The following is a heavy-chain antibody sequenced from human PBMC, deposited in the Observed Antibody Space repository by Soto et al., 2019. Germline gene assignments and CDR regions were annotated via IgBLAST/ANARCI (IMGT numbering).Heavy chain of an antibody. CDR1: GFTFSSYA. V-gene: IGHV3-30-3*01. D-gene: IGHD6-13*01. CDR3: ARDRSDFGSSWYGSISRSQAFDY. J-gene: IGHJ4*02. Sequence: QVQLVESGGGVVQPGRSLRLSCAASGFTFSSYAMHWVRQAPGKGLEWVAVISYDGSNKYYADSVKGRFTISRDNSKNTLYLQMKSLRAEDTAVYYCARDRSDFGSSWYGSISRSQAFDYWGQGTLVTVSS. CDR2: ISYDGSNK.